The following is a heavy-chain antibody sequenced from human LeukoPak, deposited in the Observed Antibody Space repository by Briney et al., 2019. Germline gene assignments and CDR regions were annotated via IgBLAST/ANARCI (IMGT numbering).Heavy chain of an antibody. D-gene: IGHD1-26*01. J-gene: IGHJ4*02. Sequence: GGSLRLSCAASGFTFSSYAMSWVRQAPGKGLEWVSAISGSGGSTYYADSVKGRFTISRDNSKNTLYLQMNSLRAEDTAVYYCAKAGMRGIVGATNGGYWGQGTLVTVSS. CDR2: ISGSGGST. CDR1: GFTFSSYA. CDR3: AKAGMRGIVGATNGGY. V-gene: IGHV3-23*01.